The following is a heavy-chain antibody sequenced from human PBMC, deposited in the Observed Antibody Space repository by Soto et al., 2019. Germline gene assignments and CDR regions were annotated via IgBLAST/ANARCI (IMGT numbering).Heavy chain of an antibody. CDR1: GFTFSDYY. Sequence: GGSLRLSCAASGFTFSDYYMSWIRQAPGKGLEWVSYISSSGSTIYYADSVKGRFTISRDNAKNSLYLQMNSLRAEDTAVYYCARGWAGGPAAIWYYYYGMDVWGQGTTVTVSS. V-gene: IGHV3-11*01. D-gene: IGHD2-2*02. J-gene: IGHJ6*02. CDR2: ISSSGSTI. CDR3: ARGWAGGPAAIWYYYYGMDV.